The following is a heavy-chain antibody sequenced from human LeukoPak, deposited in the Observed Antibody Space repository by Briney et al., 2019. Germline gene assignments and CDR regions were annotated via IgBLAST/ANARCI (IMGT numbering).Heavy chain of an antibody. CDR2: IYTSGST. J-gene: IGHJ6*03. CDR1: GGSISSGSHY. CDR3: ARVYSYGIYYYYMDV. Sequence: SETLSLTCTVSGGSISSGSHYWSWIRQPAGKGLEWIGRIYTSGSTNYNPSLKSRVTISVDTSKNQFSLRLSSVTAADTAVYYCARVYSYGIYYYYMDVWGKGTTVTVSS. V-gene: IGHV4-61*02. D-gene: IGHD5-18*01.